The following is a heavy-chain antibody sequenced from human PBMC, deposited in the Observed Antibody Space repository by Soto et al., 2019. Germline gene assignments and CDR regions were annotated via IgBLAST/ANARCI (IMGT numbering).Heavy chain of an antibody. Sequence: PSETLSLTCAVSGGSISSGGYSWSWIRQPPGKGLNYIGYIYHSGSTYYNPSLKSRVTISVDKSKNQFSLKLSSVTAADTAVYYCARSPDSSGYYPRWYYYGMDVWGQGTTVTVSS. D-gene: IGHD3-22*01. CDR1: GGSISSGGYS. J-gene: IGHJ6*02. CDR3: ARSPDSSGYYPRWYYYGMDV. V-gene: IGHV4-30-2*01. CDR2: IYHSGST.